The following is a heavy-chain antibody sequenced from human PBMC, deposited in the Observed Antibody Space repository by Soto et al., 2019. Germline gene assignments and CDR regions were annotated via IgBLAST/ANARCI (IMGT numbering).Heavy chain of an antibody. CDR1: GYSFTSYW. Sequence: PGESLKISCKGSGYSFTSYWISWVRQMPGKGLEGMGRIDPSDSYTNYSPSFQGHVTISADKSISTAYLQWSSLKASDTAMYYCARPPLVVVGGSGGQDPYGMDVWGQGTTVTVSS. CDR3: ARPPLVVVGGSGGQDPYGMDV. CDR2: IDPSDSYT. V-gene: IGHV5-10-1*01. J-gene: IGHJ6*02. D-gene: IGHD2-2*01.